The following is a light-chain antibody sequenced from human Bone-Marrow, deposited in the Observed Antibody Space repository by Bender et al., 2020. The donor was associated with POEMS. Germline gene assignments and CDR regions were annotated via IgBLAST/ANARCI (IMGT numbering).Light chain of an antibody. V-gene: IGLV2-23*02. CDR1: SSDVGNYNL. CDR3: CSKGDSDTMV. CDR2: EVT. J-gene: IGLJ3*02. Sequence: QSALIQPPSVSGSPGQSVTISCTGTSSDVGNYNLVSWYQQHPGKAPKLIIYEVTKRPSGISNRFSASKSGHTASLTISGLQPEDEADYYCCSKGDSDTMVFGGGTKLTVL.